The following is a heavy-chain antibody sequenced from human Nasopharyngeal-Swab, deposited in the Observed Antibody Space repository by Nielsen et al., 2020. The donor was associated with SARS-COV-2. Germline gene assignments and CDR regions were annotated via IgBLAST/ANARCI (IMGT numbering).Heavy chain of an antibody. CDR3: AKALGSSGYYFFDY. V-gene: IGHV3-23*01. J-gene: IGHJ4*02. D-gene: IGHD3-22*01. CDR2: ISGSGGST. Sequence: GESLKISCAASGFTFSSYAMSWFLQAPGKGLEWVSAISGSGGSTYYADSVKGRFTISRDNSKNTLYLQMNSLRAEDTAVYYCAKALGSSGYYFFDYWGQGTLVTVSS. CDR1: GFTFSSYA.